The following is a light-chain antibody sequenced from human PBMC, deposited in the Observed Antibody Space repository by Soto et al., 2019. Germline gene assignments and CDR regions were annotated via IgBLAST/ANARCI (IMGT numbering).Light chain of an antibody. CDR3: SSYAGSNIVV. CDR2: DVS. CDR1: SSDVGGYNY. J-gene: IGLJ2*01. V-gene: IGLV2-8*01. Sequence: QSVLTQPPSASGSPGQSVTISCTGSSSDVGGYNYVSWYQQHPGKAPKLMIYDVSKRPSGVPDRFSGSKSGNTASLTVSGRQAEDEADYYCSSYAGSNIVVFGGGTKLTVL.